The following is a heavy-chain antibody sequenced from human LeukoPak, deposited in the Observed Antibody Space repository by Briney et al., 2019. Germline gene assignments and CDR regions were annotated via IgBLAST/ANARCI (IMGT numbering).Heavy chain of an antibody. J-gene: IGHJ4*02. Sequence: GGSLRLSCAASGFTFSDYYMSWIRQAPGKGLEWVSYISSSSRYRNHADSVNGRFTISRDNAKNSLYLEMNSLRAEDTAVYYCARASHDYGGYGFYWGQGTLVIVCS. CDR3: ARASHDYGGYGFY. CDR2: ISSSSRYR. D-gene: IGHD4-23*01. V-gene: IGHV3-11*05. CDR1: GFTFSDYY.